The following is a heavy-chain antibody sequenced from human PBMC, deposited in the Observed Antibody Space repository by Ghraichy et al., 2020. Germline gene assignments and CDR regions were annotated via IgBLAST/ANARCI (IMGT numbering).Heavy chain of an antibody. CDR3: ARGPSSSSTSCRAYYFDY. J-gene: IGHJ4*02. Sequence: ASVKVSCKASGYTFTIYAMHWVRQAPGQRLEWMGWSNAGNGDTKYSQAFQGRVTITRDTSASTAYMELSSLRSEDMAVYYCARGPSSSSTSCRAYYFDYWGQGTLVTVSS. D-gene: IGHD2-2*01. CDR1: GYTFTIYA. V-gene: IGHV1-3*02. CDR2: SNAGNGDT.